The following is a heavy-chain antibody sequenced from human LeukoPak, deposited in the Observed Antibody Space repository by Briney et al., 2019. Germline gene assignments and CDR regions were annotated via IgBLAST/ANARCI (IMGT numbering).Heavy chain of an antibody. V-gene: IGHV1-2*02. J-gene: IGHJ6*02. Sequence: GASVKVSCKASGYTFTGYYMHWVRQAPGQGLEWMGWINPNSGGTNYAQKFQGRVTMTRDTSISTAYMELSRLRSDDTAVYYCAREGGGCGSGSCYYYGMDVWGQGTTVTVSS. D-gene: IGHD3-10*01. CDR2: INPNSGGT. CDR3: AREGGGCGSGSCYYYGMDV. CDR1: GYTFTGYY.